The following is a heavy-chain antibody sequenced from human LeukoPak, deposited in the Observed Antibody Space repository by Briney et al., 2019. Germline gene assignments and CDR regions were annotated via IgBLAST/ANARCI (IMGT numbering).Heavy chain of an antibody. V-gene: IGHV4-59*01. CDR1: GGSISSYY. D-gene: IGHD3-10*01. Sequence: SETLSLTCTVSGGSISSYYWSWIRQPPGKGLEWIGYIYYSESTNYNPSLESRVTISVDTSKNQFSLKLSSVTAADTAVYYCARVSWFAFDYWGQGTLVTVSS. CDR3: ARVSWFAFDY. J-gene: IGHJ4*02. CDR2: IYYSEST.